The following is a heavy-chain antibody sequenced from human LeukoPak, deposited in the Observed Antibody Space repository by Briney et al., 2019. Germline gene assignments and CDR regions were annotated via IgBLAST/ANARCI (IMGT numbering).Heavy chain of an antibody. J-gene: IGHJ6*02. CDR2: TYYRSKWYY. Sequence: KPSQTLSLTCAISGDSVSSKIAAWNWVRQSPSRGLEWLGRTYYRSKWYYDYATSVSSRMAINPDTSKNLFSLQLNSVTPEDTAVYYCARDPGYYYAMDVWGQGTTVTVSS. CDR3: ARDPGYYYAMDV. V-gene: IGHV6-1*01. CDR1: GDSVSSKIAA. D-gene: IGHD2-15*01.